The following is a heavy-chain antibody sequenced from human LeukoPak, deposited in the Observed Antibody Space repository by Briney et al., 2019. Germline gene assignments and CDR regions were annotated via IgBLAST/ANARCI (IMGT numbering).Heavy chain of an antibody. Sequence: GSLRLSCTASGFTFSNAWMSWVRQPPGKGLEWIGSIYYSGSTYYNPSLKSRVTISVDTSKNQFSLKLSSVTAADTAVYYCARYRGGVVTMVAYWGQGTLVTVSS. CDR1: GFTFSNAW. D-gene: IGHD4-23*01. V-gene: IGHV4-39*01. J-gene: IGHJ4*02. CDR3: ARYRGGVVTMVAY. CDR2: IYYSGST.